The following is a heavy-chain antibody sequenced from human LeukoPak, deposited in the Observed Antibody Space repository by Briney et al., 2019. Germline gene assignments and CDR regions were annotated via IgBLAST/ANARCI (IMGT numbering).Heavy chain of an antibody. V-gene: IGHV3-30*02. D-gene: IGHD4-17*01. Sequence: GGSLRLSCAASGFTFSSYGMHWVRQAPGKGLEWVAFIRYDGSNKYYADSVKGRFTISRDNSKNTLYLQMNSLRAGDTAVYYCAKDGGYGALAELGYWGQGTLVTVSS. CDR3: AKDGGYGALAELGY. J-gene: IGHJ4*02. CDR1: GFTFSSYG. CDR2: IRYDGSNK.